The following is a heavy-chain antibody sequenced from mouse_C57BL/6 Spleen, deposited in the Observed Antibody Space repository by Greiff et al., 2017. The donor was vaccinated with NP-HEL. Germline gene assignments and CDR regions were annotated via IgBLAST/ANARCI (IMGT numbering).Heavy chain of an antibody. J-gene: IGHJ2*01. CDR1: GFNIKNTY. V-gene: IGHV14-3*01. D-gene: IGHD2-10*02. CDR2: IDPANGNN. Sequence: VQLQQSVAELVRPGASVKLSCTASGFNIKNTYMHLVKQRPEQGLEWIGRIDPANGNNKYAPKFQGKATITADTSSHTAYLQLSSMPSENPAIYYCTRERYGIYFDYWGQGTTLTVSS. CDR3: TRERYGIYFDY.